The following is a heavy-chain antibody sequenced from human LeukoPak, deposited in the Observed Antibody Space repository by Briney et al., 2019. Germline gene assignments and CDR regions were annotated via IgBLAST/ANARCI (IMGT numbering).Heavy chain of an antibody. CDR3: ARTQRIAVAGQGVGYYFDY. J-gene: IGHJ4*02. CDR2: ITSSSSYI. CDR1: GFTFSRYS. Sequence: GGSLRLSCAASGFTFSRYSMNWVRQAPGKGLEWVSSITSSSSYIFDADSVRGRFTISRDNAKNSLYLQMNSLRAEDTAVYYCARTQRIAVAGQGVGYYFDYWGQGTLVTVSS. V-gene: IGHV3-21*04. D-gene: IGHD6-19*01.